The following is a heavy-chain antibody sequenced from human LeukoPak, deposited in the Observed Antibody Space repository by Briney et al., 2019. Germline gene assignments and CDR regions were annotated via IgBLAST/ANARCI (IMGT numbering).Heavy chain of an antibody. CDR3: ARSKAHLSTSWYGTWFDP. Sequence: SETLSLTCTVSGYSVSSGYYWGWIRQPPGKGLEWIGSMYHSGDTYYNPSLKSRVTISVDTSKNQLSLKLSSVTAADTAVYYCARSKAHLSTSWYGTWFDPGAREPWSPSPQ. D-gene: IGHD2-2*01. CDR1: GYSVSSGYY. CDR2: MYHSGDT. V-gene: IGHV4-38-2*02. J-gene: IGHJ5*02.